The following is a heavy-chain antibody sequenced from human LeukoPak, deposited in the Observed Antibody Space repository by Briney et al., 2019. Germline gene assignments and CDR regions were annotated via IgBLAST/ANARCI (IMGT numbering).Heavy chain of an antibody. CDR3: ARDKVTVAHDAFDI. V-gene: IGHV4-4*07. D-gene: IGHD4-11*01. J-gene: IGHJ3*02. CDR1: GGSISTYS. Sequence: PSETLSLTCTVSGGSISTYSWSWIRQPAGKGLEWIGRTYTSGDTNYNPSLKSRVSMSVDTSKNQFSLKLSSVTAADTAVYYCARDKVTVAHDAFDIWGQGTMVTVSS. CDR2: TYTSGDT.